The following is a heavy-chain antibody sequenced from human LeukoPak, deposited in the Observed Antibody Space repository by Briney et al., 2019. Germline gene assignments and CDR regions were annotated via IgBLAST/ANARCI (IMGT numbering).Heavy chain of an antibody. D-gene: IGHD3-3*01. CDR3: AREGRRLLEWLFPYYYGMDV. V-gene: IGHV3-21*01. Sequence: PGGSLRLSCAASGLTFSSYSMNWVRQAPGKGLEWVSSISSSSSYIYYADSVKSRFTISRDNSKNTLYLQMNSLRAEDTAVYYCAREGRRLLEWLFPYYYGMDVWGQGTTVTVSS. CDR2: ISSSSSYI. J-gene: IGHJ6*02. CDR1: GLTFSSYS.